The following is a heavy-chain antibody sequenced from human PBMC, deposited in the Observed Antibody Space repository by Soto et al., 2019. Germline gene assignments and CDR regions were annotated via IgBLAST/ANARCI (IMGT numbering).Heavy chain of an antibody. V-gene: IGHV1-69*13. Sequence: SVKVSCKASGGTFSSYAISWVRQAPARGLEWMGGIIPIFGTANYEQKFQGRVTITADESTSTAYMELSSLRSEDTAVYYCARDFTYYYDSSGYYRLDYWGQGTPVTVSS. J-gene: IGHJ4*02. D-gene: IGHD3-22*01. CDR3: ARDFTYYYDSSGYYRLDY. CDR1: GGTFSSYA. CDR2: IIPIFGTA.